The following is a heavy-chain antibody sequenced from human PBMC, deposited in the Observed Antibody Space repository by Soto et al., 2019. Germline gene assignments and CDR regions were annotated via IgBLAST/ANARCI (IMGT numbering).Heavy chain of an antibody. CDR2: IIPIFGTA. Sequence: RASVKVSCKASGGTFSSYAISWVRQAPGQGLEWMGGIIPIFGTANYAQKFQGRVTITADESTSTAYMELSSLRSEDTAVYYCARVDGYYDILTGPPVSYYYGMDVWGQGTTVTVSS. J-gene: IGHJ6*02. D-gene: IGHD3-9*01. CDR1: GGTFSSYA. CDR3: ARVDGYYDILTGPPVSYYYGMDV. V-gene: IGHV1-69*13.